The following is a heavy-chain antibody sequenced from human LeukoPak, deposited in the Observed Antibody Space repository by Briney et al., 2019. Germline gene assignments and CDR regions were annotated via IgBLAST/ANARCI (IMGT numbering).Heavy chain of an antibody. Sequence: ATVKVSCKASGYTLTSYYMHWVRQAPGQGLEWMGIINPSGGSTSYAQKFQGRVTMTRDTSTSTVYMELSSLRSEDTAVYYCARSMVVAAPSNYWGQGTLVTVSS. D-gene: IGHD2-15*01. CDR2: INPSGGST. CDR3: ARSMVVAAPSNY. V-gene: IGHV1-46*01. J-gene: IGHJ4*02. CDR1: GYTLTSYY.